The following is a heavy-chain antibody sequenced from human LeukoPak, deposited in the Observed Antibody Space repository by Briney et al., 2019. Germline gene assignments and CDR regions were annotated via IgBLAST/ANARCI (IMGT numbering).Heavy chain of an antibody. CDR3: ARGNPVKGHDFWSGYSSPGMDV. CDR1: GGSISSYY. J-gene: IGHJ6*04. D-gene: IGHD3-3*01. V-gene: IGHV4-59*01. Sequence: SETLSLTCSVSGGSISSYYWSWIRQPPGKGLQWIGYIYFTGSTKYNPTLGSRVTISVDTSKTQFSLQLSSVTAADTAIYYCARGNPVKGHDFWSGYSSPGMDVWGKGTTVTVSS. CDR2: IYFTGST.